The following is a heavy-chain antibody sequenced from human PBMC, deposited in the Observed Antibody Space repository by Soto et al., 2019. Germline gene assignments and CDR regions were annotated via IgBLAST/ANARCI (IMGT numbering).Heavy chain of an antibody. V-gene: IGHV1-18*01. CDR2: ISAYNGNT. CDR3: ARDPRSPYYYDSSGYYFDY. CDR1: GYTFTSYG. J-gene: IGHJ4*02. D-gene: IGHD3-22*01. Sequence: ASVKVSCKASGYTFTSYGISWVRQAPEQGLEWMGWISAYNGNTNYAQKLQGRVTMTTDTSTSTAYMELRSLRSDDTAVYYCARDPRSPYYYDSSGYYFDYWGQGTLVTVSS.